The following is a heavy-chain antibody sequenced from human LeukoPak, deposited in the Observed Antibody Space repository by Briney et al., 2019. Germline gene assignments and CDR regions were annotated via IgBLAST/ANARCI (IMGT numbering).Heavy chain of an antibody. CDR3: AKPQYGDYPVFDY. V-gene: IGHV3-30-3*02. Sequence: GGSLRLSCAASGFTFSSYAMHWVRQAPGKGLEWVAVISYDGSNKYYADSVKGRFTISRDNPKNTLYLQMNSLRAEDTAVYYCAKPQYGDYPVFDYWGQGTLVTVSS. CDR2: ISYDGSNK. D-gene: IGHD4-17*01. CDR1: GFTFSSYA. J-gene: IGHJ4*02.